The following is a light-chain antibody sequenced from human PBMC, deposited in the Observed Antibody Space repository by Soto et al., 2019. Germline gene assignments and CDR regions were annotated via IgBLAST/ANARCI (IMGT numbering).Light chain of an antibody. CDR1: QSVSGN. CDR3: QQYNNWPRT. V-gene: IGKV3-15*01. J-gene: IGKJ1*01. Sequence: EIVMTQSPGTLSVSPGERATLSCRASQSVSGNLAWYQQKPGQAPRLLIYGASTRATGITARFSGSGSGTEFTLTISSLKSEDFAVYYCQQYNNWPRTFGQGTKVEGK. CDR2: GAS.